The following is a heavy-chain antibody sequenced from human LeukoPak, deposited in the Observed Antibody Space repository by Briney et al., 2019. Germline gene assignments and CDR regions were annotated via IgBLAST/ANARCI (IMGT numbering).Heavy chain of an antibody. Sequence: GGSLRLSCAASGFTFRRYGMSWVRQVPEKGLEWVSAISGSGSSTYYGDSVKGRFTISRDNSKNTLYLQMNSLRAEDTAVYYCAKRSSTSSGYFDFWGRGTLVTVSS. CDR3: AKRSSTSSGYFDF. J-gene: IGHJ4*02. D-gene: IGHD3-22*01. CDR1: GFTFRRYG. V-gene: IGHV3-23*01. CDR2: ISGSGSST.